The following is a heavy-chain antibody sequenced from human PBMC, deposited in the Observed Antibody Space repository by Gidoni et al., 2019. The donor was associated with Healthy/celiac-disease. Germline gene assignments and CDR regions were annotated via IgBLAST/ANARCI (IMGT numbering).Heavy chain of an antibody. J-gene: IGHJ6*03. V-gene: IGHV4-4*02. CDR3: ARDHEYSYGYDYYYYYMDV. Sequence: QVQLQASGPGLVKPSGTLSLTCAVSGGSLSSSTWWRWVRQPPGKGLEWIGEIYHIGSTNYNPSLKSRVTISVDKSKNQCSLKLSSVTAADTAVYYCARDHEYSYGYDYYYYYMDVWGKGTTVTVSS. CDR2: IYHIGST. D-gene: IGHD5-18*01. CDR1: GGSLSSSTW.